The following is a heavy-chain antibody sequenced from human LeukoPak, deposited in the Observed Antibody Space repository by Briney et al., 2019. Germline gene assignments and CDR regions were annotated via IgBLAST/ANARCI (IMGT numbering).Heavy chain of an antibody. CDR3: ARGSYSNYDAETYYFDY. CDR2: IYYSGST. J-gene: IGHJ4*02. V-gene: IGHV4-39*07. D-gene: IGHD4-11*01. CDR1: GDSISSSTYY. Sequence: SETLSLTCTVSGDSISSSTYYWGWIRQPPGKGLEWIGSIYYSGSTYYNPSLKSRVTISVDTSKNQFSLKLSSVTAADTAVYYCARGSYSNYDAETYYFDYWGQGTLVTVSS.